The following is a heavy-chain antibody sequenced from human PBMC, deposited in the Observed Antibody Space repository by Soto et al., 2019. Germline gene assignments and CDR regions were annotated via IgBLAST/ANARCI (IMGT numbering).Heavy chain of an antibody. D-gene: IGHD5-18*01. CDR1: GYTFTIYG. Sequence: ASVKVSCKASGYTFTIYGSSWVLQAPGQGLEWMGWISAYNGNTNYAQKLQGRVTMTTDTSTSTAYMELRSLRSDDTAVYYCARGISWGYSYAYDAFDIWGQGTMVTVSS. V-gene: IGHV1-18*01. CDR2: ISAYNGNT. CDR3: ARGISWGYSYAYDAFDI. J-gene: IGHJ3*02.